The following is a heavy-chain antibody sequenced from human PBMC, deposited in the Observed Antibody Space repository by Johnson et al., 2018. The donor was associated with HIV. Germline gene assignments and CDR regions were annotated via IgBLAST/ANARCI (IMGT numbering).Heavy chain of an antibody. CDR1: GFSFTNYV. J-gene: IGHJ3*02. Sequence: QVQVVESGGGVVQPGRSLRLSCAASGFSFTNYVMHWVRQAPGKGLEWVAVISYDGSNKYYADSVKGRFTISRDNSKNTLYLQMNSLRAEDTAVYYCARGYCSGGSCYSEYAFDIWGQGTMVTVSS. V-gene: IGHV3-30-3*01. CDR3: ARGYCSGGSCYSEYAFDI. D-gene: IGHD2-15*01. CDR2: ISYDGSNK.